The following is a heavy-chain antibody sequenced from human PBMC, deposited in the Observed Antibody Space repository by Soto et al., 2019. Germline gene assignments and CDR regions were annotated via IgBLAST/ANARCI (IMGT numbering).Heavy chain of an antibody. Sequence: PSETLSLTCTVPGGSISSSSYYWGWIRQPPGKGLEWIGSIYYSGSTYYNPSLKSRVTISVDTSKNQFSLKLSSVTAADTAVYYCARRTGQYYYDSSGSAVAFDIWGQGTMVTVSS. CDR2: IYYSGST. D-gene: IGHD3-22*01. CDR3: ARRTGQYYYDSSGSAVAFDI. CDR1: GGSISSSSYY. J-gene: IGHJ3*02. V-gene: IGHV4-39*01.